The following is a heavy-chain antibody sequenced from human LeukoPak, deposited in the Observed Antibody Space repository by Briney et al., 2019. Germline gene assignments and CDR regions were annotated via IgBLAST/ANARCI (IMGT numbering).Heavy chain of an antibody. V-gene: IGHV4-34*01. CDR3: ARGSEYYDFWSGYSSPFDS. CDR2: INHSGST. D-gene: IGHD3-3*01. CDR1: GGSFSGYY. Sequence: PSETLSLTCAVYGGSFSGYYWSWIRQPPGKGLEWIGEINHSGSTNYNPSLKSQVTISVDTSKNQFSLKLSSVAAADTAVYYCARGSEYYDFWSGYSSPFDSWGQGTLVTVSS. J-gene: IGHJ4*02.